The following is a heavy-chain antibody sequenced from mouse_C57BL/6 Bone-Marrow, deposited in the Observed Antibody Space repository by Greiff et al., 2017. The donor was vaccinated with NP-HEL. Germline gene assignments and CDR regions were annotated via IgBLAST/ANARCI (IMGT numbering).Heavy chain of an antibody. J-gene: IGHJ3*01. D-gene: IGHD1-1*01. V-gene: IGHV1-55*01. CDR3: AKPGVYDMRGFAY. CDR1: GYTFTSYW. CDR2: IYPGSGST. Sequence: QVQLQQPGAELVKPGASVKMSCKASGYTFTSYWITWVKQRPGQGLEWIGDIYPGSGSTNYNEKFKSKATLTVDTSSSTAYMQLSSLTSEDSAVYYCAKPGVYDMRGFAYWGQGTLVTVSA.